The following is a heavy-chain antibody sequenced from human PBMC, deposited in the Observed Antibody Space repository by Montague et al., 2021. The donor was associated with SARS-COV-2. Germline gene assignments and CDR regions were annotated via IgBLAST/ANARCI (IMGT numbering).Heavy chain of an antibody. CDR1: GGSFSGYY. V-gene: IGHV4-34*01. D-gene: IGHD4-23*01. Sequence: SETLSLTCAVYGGSFSGYYWPLIRPSPGKGLEWIAEINHSGTTNYNFNPSLRSRVTISVDTSKSQFSLKLSSVTAADTGVYYCARWDPQTLTLIGLRGKSASDYWSHGTLVTVSS. J-gene: IGHJ4*01. CDR2: INHSGTT. CDR3: ARWDPQTLTLIGLRGKSASDY.